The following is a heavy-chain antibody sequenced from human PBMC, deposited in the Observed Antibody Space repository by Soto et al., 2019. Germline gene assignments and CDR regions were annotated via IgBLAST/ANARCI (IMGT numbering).Heavy chain of an antibody. V-gene: IGHV3-30-3*01. D-gene: IGHD2-21*02. CDR2: LSYDGSNT. CDR3: ARGGGVTAPSRPFQH. Sequence: QVQLVESGGGVVQPGRSLRLSCAASGFTFSTYAMHWVRQAPGKGLEWVTVLSYDGSNTYYADSVQGRFTISRDNSENTLYLQMNSLRAEDTAVYYCARGGGVTAPSRPFQHWGQGTLVTVSS. CDR1: GFTFSTYA. J-gene: IGHJ1*01.